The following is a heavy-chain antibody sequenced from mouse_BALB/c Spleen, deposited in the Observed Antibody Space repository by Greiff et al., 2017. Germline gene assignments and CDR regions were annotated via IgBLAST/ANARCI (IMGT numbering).Heavy chain of an antibody. CDR2: ISSGGSYT. V-gene: IGHV5-6-4*01. CDR3: TRDRGTYYRYDWYFDV. Sequence: EVQVVESGGGLVKPGGSLKLSCAASGFTFSSYTMSWVRQTPEKRLEWVATISSGGSYTYYPDSVKGRFTISRDNAKNTLYLQMSSLKSEDTAMYYCTRDRGTYYRYDWYFDVWGAGTTVTVSS. CDR1: GFTFSSYT. D-gene: IGHD2-14*01. J-gene: IGHJ1*01.